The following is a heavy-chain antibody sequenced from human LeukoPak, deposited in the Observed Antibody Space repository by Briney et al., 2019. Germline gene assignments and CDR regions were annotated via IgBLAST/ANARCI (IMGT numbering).Heavy chain of an antibody. J-gene: IGHJ5*02. CDR1: GYSFTSYW. Sequence: GESLKISCKGSGYSFTSYWIGWVRQMPGKGLEWMGIIYPGDSDTRYSPSFQGQVTISADKSISTAYLQWSSLKASDTAMYYCARHGFSTTMVVGGWFDPWGQGTPVTVSS. V-gene: IGHV5-51*01. CDR2: IYPGDSDT. D-gene: IGHD5-18*01. CDR3: ARHGFSTTMVVGGWFDP.